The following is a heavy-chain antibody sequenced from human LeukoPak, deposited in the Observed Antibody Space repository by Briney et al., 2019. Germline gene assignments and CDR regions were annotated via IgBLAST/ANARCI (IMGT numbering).Heavy chain of an antibody. CDR1: GYTFTGYY. V-gene: IGHV1-2*02. CDR3: AREVTPYSSDY. CDR2: INPNSGGT. J-gene: IGHJ4*02. Sequence: ASVKVSCKASGYTFTGYYMHWVRQAPGQGLEWMGWINPNSGGTNYAQKFQGRVTMTRDTSISTAYMELSSLRVEDTAVYYCAREVTPYSSDYWGQGTLITVSS. D-gene: IGHD6-13*01.